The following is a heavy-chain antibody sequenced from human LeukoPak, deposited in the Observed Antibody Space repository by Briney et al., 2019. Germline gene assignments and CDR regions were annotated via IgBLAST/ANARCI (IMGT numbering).Heavy chain of an antibody. J-gene: IGHJ4*02. CDR1: GYTFTGYY. CDR3: ARDRGKSGYYRY. V-gene: IGHV1-2*02. D-gene: IGHD3-22*01. Sequence: ASVKVSCKASGYTFTGYYMHWVRQAPGQGLEWMGWINPNSGGTNYAQKLQGRVTMTTDTSTSTAYMELRSLRSDDTAVYYCARDRGKSGYYRYWGQGTLVTVSS. CDR2: INPNSGGT.